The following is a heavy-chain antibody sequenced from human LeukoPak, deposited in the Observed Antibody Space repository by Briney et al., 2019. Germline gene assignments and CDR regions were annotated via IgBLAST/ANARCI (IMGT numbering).Heavy chain of an antibody. J-gene: IGHJ4*02. V-gene: IGHV3-23*01. CDR3: AKSCSSGWYSSGNGAPNDY. Sequence: AGGSLRLSCAASGFTFSTYAMSWVRQAAGKGLEWVSLIRGSGGTTYYADSVKGRFTISRDNSKSTLYLQMINLRAEDTAVYYCAKSCSSGWYSSGNGAPNDYWGQGTLVTVSS. CDR2: IRGSGGTT. D-gene: IGHD6-19*01. CDR1: GFTFSTYA.